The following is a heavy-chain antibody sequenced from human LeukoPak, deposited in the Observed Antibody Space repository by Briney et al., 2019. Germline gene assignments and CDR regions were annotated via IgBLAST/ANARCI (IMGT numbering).Heavy chain of an antibody. CDR1: GHTFTSYD. D-gene: IGHD5-12*01. Sequence: ASVKVSCKASGHTFTSYDINWVRQATGQGLEWMGWMSPNSGNTGYAQKFQGRVTMTRNTSISTAYMGLSSLRSEDTAVYYCARGGGNRRRGYSGYDLNYWGQGTLVTVSS. V-gene: IGHV1-8*01. CDR3: ARGGGNRRRGYSGYDLNY. J-gene: IGHJ4*02. CDR2: MSPNSGNT.